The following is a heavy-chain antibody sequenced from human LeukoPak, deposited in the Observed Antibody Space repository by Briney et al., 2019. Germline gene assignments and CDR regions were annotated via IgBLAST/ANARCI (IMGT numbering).Heavy chain of an antibody. CDR3: ARVHDYYYMDV. CDR1: GFTFSSYA. Sequence: GRSLRHSCAASGFTFSSYAMHWVRQAPGKGLEWVAVISYDGSNKYYADSVKGRFTISRDNSKNTLYLQMNSLRAEDTAVYYCARVHDYYYMDVWGKGTTVTISS. CDR2: ISYDGSNK. V-gene: IGHV3-30*01. J-gene: IGHJ6*03.